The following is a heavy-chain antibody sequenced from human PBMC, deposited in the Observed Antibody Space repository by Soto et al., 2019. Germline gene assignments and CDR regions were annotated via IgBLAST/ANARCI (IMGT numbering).Heavy chain of an antibody. CDR3: ARDAPGAALY. CDR2: INDRGTT. D-gene: IGHD6-13*01. V-gene: IGHV4-31*03. Sequence: QVQLQESGPGLVKPSQTLSLTCTVSGGPIINGDSYLNWIRQHPEKGLEWMGYINDRGTTNYNPDLKSRILISIATSKNQFSLRLTSVTAADTAVYYCARDAPGAALYWGQGTLVTVSS. CDR1: GGPIINGDSY. J-gene: IGHJ4*02.